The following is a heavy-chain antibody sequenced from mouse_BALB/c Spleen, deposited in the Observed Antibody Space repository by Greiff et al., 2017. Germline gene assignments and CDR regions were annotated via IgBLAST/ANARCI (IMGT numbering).Heavy chain of an antibody. D-gene: IGHD2-1*01. CDR2: IYPGDGDT. J-gene: IGHJ3*01. CDR1: GYAFSSSW. V-gene: IGHV1-82*01. CDR3: AREGLYYGNYFLAY. Sequence: QVQLQQSGPELVKPGASVKISCKASGYAFSSSWMNWVKQRPGQGLEWIGRIYPGDGDTNYNGKFKGKATLTADKSSSTAYMQLSSLTSVDSAVYFCAREGLYYGNYFLAYWGQGTLVTVSA.